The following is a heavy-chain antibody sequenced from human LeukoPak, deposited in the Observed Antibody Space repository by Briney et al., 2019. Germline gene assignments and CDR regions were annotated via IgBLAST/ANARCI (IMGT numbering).Heavy chain of an antibody. V-gene: IGHV3-21*01. Sequence: GGSLRLSCAVSGFTFSSYSMNGVRQAPGKGLEWVSSISSSSRYIYYADSMKGRFTISRDNAKNSLHLQMNSLRAEDTAVYYCARETYCTNTSCPIGDHFDYWGQGTLVTVSS. CDR3: ARETYCTNTSCPIGDHFDY. D-gene: IGHD2-2*01. CDR1: GFTFSSYS. J-gene: IGHJ4*02. CDR2: ISSSSRYI.